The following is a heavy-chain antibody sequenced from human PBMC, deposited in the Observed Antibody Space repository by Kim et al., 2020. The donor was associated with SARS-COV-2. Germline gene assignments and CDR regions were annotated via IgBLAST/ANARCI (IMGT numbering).Heavy chain of an antibody. Sequence: SETLSLTCTVSGGSISSYYWSWIRQPPGKGLEWIGYIYYSGSTNYNPSLKSRVTISVDTSKNQFSLKLSSVTAADTAVYYCARDGGSYGSGSYDWAFDIWGQGTMVTVSS. CDR1: GGSISSYY. CDR2: IYYSGST. CDR3: ARDGGSYGSGSYDWAFDI. D-gene: IGHD3-10*01. J-gene: IGHJ3*02. V-gene: IGHV4-59*01.